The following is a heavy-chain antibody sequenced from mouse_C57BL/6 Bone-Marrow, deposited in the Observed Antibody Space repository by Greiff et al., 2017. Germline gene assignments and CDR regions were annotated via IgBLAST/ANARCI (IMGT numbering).Heavy chain of an antibody. D-gene: IGHD2-3*01. J-gene: IGHJ2*01. V-gene: IGHV1-64*01. Sequence: QVQLQQPGAELVKPGASVKLSCKASGYTFTSYWMHWVKQRPGQGLEWIGMLHPNRGSTNYNEKFKSKATLTVNKSSSTAYMQLLSLTSEDSAVYYCADDGYYPFDYWGQGTTLTVSS. CDR2: LHPNRGST. CDR3: ADDGYYPFDY. CDR1: GYTFTSYW.